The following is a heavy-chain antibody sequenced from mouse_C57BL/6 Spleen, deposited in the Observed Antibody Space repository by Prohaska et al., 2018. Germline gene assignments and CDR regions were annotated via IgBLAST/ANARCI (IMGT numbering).Heavy chain of an antibody. CDR2: IYPGSGNT. CDR3: ARNYYYFDY. D-gene: IGHD1-1*02. CDR1: GYTFTDYY. V-gene: IGHV1-76*01. Sequence: SVMLSCKASGYTFTDYYINWVKQRPGQGLEWIARIYPGSGNTYYNEKFKGKATLTAEKSSSTAYMQLSSLTSEDSAVYFCARNYYYFDYWGQGTTLTVSS. J-gene: IGHJ2*01.